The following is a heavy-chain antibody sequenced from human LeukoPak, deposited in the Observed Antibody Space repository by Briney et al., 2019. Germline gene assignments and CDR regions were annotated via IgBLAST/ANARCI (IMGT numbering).Heavy chain of an antibody. V-gene: IGHV4-59*01. J-gene: IGHJ4*02. CDR3: ARTLPSGSGDC. CDR1: GGSISVNY. Sequence: SETLSLTCTVSGGSISVNYWSWIRQSPGKGLEWMGYVVYTGSTNYNPALKSRITISVDTSKNQFSLKLNSVTAADTAIYYCARTLPSGSGDCWGQGTLVTVSS. D-gene: IGHD3-10*01. CDR2: VVYTGST.